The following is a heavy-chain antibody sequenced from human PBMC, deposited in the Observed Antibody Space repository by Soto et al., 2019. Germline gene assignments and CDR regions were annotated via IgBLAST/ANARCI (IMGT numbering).Heavy chain of an antibody. D-gene: IGHD3-3*01. Sequence: ASVKVSCKASGYTFTSYYMHWVRQAPGQGLEWMGIINPSGGSTSYAQKFQGRVTMTRDTSTSTVYMELSSLRSEDTAVYYCARDQLRFLERFHYYGMDVWGQGTTVTVSS. J-gene: IGHJ6*02. CDR2: INPSGGST. V-gene: IGHV1-46*01. CDR3: ARDQLRFLERFHYYGMDV. CDR1: GYTFTSYY.